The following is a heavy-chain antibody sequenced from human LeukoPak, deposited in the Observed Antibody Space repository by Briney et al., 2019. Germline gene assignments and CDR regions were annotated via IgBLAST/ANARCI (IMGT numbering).Heavy chain of an antibody. Sequence: GGSLRHSCAPSGFTFSILGMLWVRPAPGKARVWLSDIWYNGNNKYYADSVKGRFTISRDNAKNSLYLQMNSLRAEDTAVYYCARESGPVSGIFDYWGQGTLVTVSS. CDR1: GFTFSILG. CDR2: IWYNGNNK. CDR3: ARESGPVSGIFDY. V-gene: IGHV3-33*01. J-gene: IGHJ4*02. D-gene: IGHD3-10*01.